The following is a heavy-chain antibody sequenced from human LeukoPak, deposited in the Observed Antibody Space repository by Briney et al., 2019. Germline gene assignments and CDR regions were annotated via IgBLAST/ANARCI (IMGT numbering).Heavy chain of an antibody. V-gene: IGHV4-61*02. CDR2: VFTSGTT. CDR3: ARAYYYGSGSLDY. Sequence: SSETLSLTCTVSGVSISSGSYYWSWIRQPAGKGLEWIGRVFTSGTTNYNPSLKSRVTISVDTSKNQFSLKLTSVTAADTAVYYCARAYYYGSGSLDYWGQGTLVTVSS. CDR1: GVSISSGSYY. J-gene: IGHJ4*02. D-gene: IGHD3-10*01.